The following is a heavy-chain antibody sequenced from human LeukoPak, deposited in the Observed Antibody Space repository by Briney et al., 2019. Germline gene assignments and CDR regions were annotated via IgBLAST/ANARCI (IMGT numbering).Heavy chain of an antibody. J-gene: IGHJ6*03. V-gene: IGHV1-58*01. CDR1: GFTFTSSA. Sequence: SVKVSCKASGFTFTSSAVQWVRQARGQRLEWIGRIVVGSGNTNYAQKFQERVTITRDMSTSTAYMELSSLRSEDTAVYYCAAPRGYYGSGSNYYYYMDVWGKGTTVTVSS. D-gene: IGHD3-10*01. CDR2: IVVGSGNT. CDR3: AAPRGYYGSGSNYYYYMDV.